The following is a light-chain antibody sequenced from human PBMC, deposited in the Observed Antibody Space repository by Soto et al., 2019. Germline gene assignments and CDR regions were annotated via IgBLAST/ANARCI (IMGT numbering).Light chain of an antibody. CDR3: QQANSFPIT. CDR1: QDITNY. CDR2: DAS. Sequence: DIQMTQSPSSLSASVGDRVTITCQASQDITNYLNWYQQKPGRAPRLLLYDASSLETGVPSRFSGSGSGTDFTLTISSLQPEDFATYYCQQANSFPITFGQGTRLEI. V-gene: IGKV1-33*01. J-gene: IGKJ5*01.